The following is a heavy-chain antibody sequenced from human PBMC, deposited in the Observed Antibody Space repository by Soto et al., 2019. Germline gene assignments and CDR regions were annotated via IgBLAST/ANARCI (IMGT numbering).Heavy chain of an antibody. V-gene: IGHV3-23*01. Sequence: GGSLRLSCAASGFTFSSYAMSWVRQAPGKGLEWVSAISGSGGSTYYADSVKGRFTISRDNSKNTLYLQMNSLRADDTAVYYCAKSWWFGELLYYFDYWGQGTLVTVSS. J-gene: IGHJ4*02. D-gene: IGHD3-10*01. CDR3: AKSWWFGELLYYFDY. CDR2: ISGSGGST. CDR1: GFTFSSYA.